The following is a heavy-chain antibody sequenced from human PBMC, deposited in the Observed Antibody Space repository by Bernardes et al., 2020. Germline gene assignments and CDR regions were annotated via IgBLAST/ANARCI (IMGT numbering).Heavy chain of an antibody. CDR2: IHPAGTNK. V-gene: IGHV3-74*01. CDR1: GFTFSNYW. J-gene: IGHJ4*02. Sequence: GGSLRLSCAAPGFTFSNYWMHWVRQVPGKGLVWVARIHPAGTNKNYADFVTGRFTISRDNAKNTLYLQMNSLTAEDTAIYYCARGNDGYGVFDYWGQGTLVTVSS. D-gene: IGHD5-12*01. CDR3: ARGNDGYGVFDY.